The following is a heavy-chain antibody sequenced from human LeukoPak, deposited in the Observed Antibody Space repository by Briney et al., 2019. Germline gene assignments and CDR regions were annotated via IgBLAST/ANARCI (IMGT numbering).Heavy chain of an antibody. J-gene: IGHJ5*02. CDR3: ARGLIAAAGTGFDP. CDR2: ISSSGSPI. CDR1: GFTFSSYS. D-gene: IGHD6-13*01. Sequence: GGSLRLSCVASGFTFSSYSMNWVRQAPGKGLEWVSYISSSGSPIYYADSVKGRFTISRDNAKNSLYLQMNSLRAEDTAVYYCARGLIAAAGTGFDPWGQGTLVTVSS. V-gene: IGHV3-48*04.